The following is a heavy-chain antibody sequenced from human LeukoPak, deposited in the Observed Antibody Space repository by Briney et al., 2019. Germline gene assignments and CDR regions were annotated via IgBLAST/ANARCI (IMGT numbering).Heavy chain of an antibody. CDR1: GFTFNNYA. CDR2: ISGGGETT. CDR3: AKSLGVGGYTRYKGFDQ. J-gene: IGHJ4*02. V-gene: IGHV3-23*01. Sequence: GGSLRLSCAASGFTFNNYAMNWVRQAPGKGLEWVSSISGGGETTYYADSAKGRFTISRDNSQNTLYLQMNSLRAEDTAAYYCAKSLGVGGYTRYKGFDQWGQGTLVVVSS. D-gene: IGHD3-16*02.